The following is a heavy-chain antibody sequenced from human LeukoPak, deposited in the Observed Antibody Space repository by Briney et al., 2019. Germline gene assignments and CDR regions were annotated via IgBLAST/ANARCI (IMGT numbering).Heavy chain of an antibody. V-gene: IGHV4-59*08. CDR2: IYYSGST. J-gene: IGHJ6*02. D-gene: IGHD1-26*01. CDR3: ARRSMVRTVGYYYGMDV. CDR1: GGSISSYY. Sequence: SETLSLTCTVSGGSISSYYWSWIRQPPGKGLEWIGYIYYSGSTNYNPSLKSRATISVDTSKKQFSLKLSSVTAADTAVYYCARRSMVRTVGYYYGMDVWGQGTTVTVSS.